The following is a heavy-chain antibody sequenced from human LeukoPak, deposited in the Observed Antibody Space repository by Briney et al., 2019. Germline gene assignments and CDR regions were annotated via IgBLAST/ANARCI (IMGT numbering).Heavy chain of an antibody. D-gene: IGHD3-22*01. J-gene: IGHJ4*02. Sequence: GGSLRLSCVASGFTFSNSWMSWVRQTPGKGLEWIGRIKSKPDGGTTDYAAPVRGRFAISRDDSKNTLYQQMDSLKTEDTAMYYCASFGSSGLWGQGTLVTVSS. V-gene: IGHV3-15*01. CDR1: GFTFSNSW. CDR3: ASFGSSGL. CDR2: IKSKPDGGTT.